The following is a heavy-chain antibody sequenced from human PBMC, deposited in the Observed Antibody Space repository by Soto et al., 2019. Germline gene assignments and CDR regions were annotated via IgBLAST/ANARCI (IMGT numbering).Heavy chain of an antibody. J-gene: IGHJ4*02. CDR3: ARHNLYYDFWSGYEDY. V-gene: IGHV5-10-1*01. CDR2: IDPSDSYT. CDR1: GYSFTIYW. D-gene: IGHD3-3*01. Sequence: GESLKISCKGSGYSFTIYWISWVRQMPGKGLEWMGRIDPSDSYTNYSPSFQGHVTISADKSISTAYLQWSSLKASDTAMYYCARHNLYYDFWSGYEDYWGQGTLVTVSS.